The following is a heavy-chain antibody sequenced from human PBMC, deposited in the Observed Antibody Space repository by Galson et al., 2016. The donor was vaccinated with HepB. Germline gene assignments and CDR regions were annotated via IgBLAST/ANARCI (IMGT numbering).Heavy chain of an antibody. D-gene: IGHD3-22*01. CDR3: AKDPFYYDSSAYFFH. CDR1: GFTFGNYA. V-gene: IGHV3-23*01. CDR2: ISGGGGST. Sequence: SLRLSCAASGFTFGNYAMSWVRQAPGKGPEWVSTISGGGGSTYYPDSVKGRFTISRDNSKNTLYLQVRSLRAEDTAVYYCAKDPFYYDSSAYFFHWGQGTLVTVSS. J-gene: IGHJ4*02.